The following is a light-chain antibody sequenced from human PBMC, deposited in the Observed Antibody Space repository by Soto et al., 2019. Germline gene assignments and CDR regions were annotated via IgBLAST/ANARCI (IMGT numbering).Light chain of an antibody. V-gene: IGKV4-1*01. Sequence: DIVMTQSPDSLAVSLGERATINCKSSQSVLFTSNNKNYLAWYQQKPGQPPELLIYWASTRESGVPDRFSGSGSGTDFTLTISSLQAEDVAVYYCQQYYGTPPTFGQGTKVEIK. CDR3: QQYYGTPPT. CDR1: QSVLFTSNNKNY. CDR2: WAS. J-gene: IGKJ1*01.